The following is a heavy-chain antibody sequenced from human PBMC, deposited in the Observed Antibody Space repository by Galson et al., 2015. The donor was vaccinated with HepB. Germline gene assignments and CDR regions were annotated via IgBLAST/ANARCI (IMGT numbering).Heavy chain of an antibody. J-gene: IGHJ4*02. D-gene: IGHD3-22*01. CDR3: ARAGYDSSGYYYPFDY. Sequence: SVKVSCKASGGTFSSYAISWVRQAPGQGLEWMGGIIPIFGTANYAQKFQGRVTITADESTSTAYMELGSLRSEDTAVYYCARAGYDSSGYYYPFDYWGQGTLVTVSS. CDR2: IIPIFGTA. V-gene: IGHV1-69*13. CDR1: GGTFSSYA.